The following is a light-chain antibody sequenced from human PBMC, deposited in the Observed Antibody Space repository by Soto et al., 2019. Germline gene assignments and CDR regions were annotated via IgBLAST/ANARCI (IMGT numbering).Light chain of an antibody. V-gene: IGKV3-20*01. Sequence: ESVLTQSRGTLYLSQGERATLSCRASQSVSSNYLAWYQQKPGQAPRLLIYGASRRAYGIPDRFSGSGSGTDFSLTISRLEPEDFAVYYCQQYAGSLYTFAQGTKVDIK. CDR1: QSVSSNY. J-gene: IGKJ2*01. CDR2: GAS. CDR3: QQYAGSLYT.